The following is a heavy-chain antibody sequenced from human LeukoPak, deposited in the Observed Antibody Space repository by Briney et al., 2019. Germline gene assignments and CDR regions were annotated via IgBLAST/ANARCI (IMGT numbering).Heavy chain of an antibody. V-gene: IGHV3-33*01. CDR3: ARDTLGIPSDY. J-gene: IGHJ4*02. D-gene: IGHD7-27*01. CDR2: IWYDGSNK. Sequence: RSLRLSCAASGFTFSSYGMHWVRQAPGKGLEWVAVIWYDGSNKYYADSVKGRFTISRDNSKNTLYLQMNSLRAEDTAVYYCARDTLGIPSDYWGQGTLVTVSS. CDR1: GFTFSSYG.